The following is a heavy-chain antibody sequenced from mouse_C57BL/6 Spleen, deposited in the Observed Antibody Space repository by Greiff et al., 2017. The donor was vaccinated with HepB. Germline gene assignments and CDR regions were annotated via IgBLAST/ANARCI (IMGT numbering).Heavy chain of an antibody. CDR2: ISYDGSN. D-gene: IGHD2-4*01. CDR1: GYSITSGYY. J-gene: IGHJ4*01. Sequence: EVKLVESGPGLVKPSQSLSLTCSVTGYSITSGYYWNWIRQFPGNKLEWMGYISYDGSNNYNPSLKNRISITRDTSKNQFFLKLNSVTTEDTATYYCAREDYGGRRYYAMDYWGQGTSVTVSS. CDR3: AREDYGGRRYYAMDY. V-gene: IGHV3-6*01.